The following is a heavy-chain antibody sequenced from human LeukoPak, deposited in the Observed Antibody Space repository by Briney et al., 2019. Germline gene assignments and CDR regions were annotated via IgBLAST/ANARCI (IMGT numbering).Heavy chain of an antibody. CDR2: ISAYNGNT. CDR1: GFTFTRYH. CDR3: AREEGGSGSDY. V-gene: IGHV1-18*01. J-gene: IGHJ4*02. Sequence: ASVKVSCKASGFTFTRYHISWVRQAPGQGLEWMGWISAYNGNTNYAQKLQGRVTMTTGTSTSTTYMELRSLRSDDTAVYYCAREEGGSGSDYWGQGTLVTVSS. D-gene: IGHD1-26*01.